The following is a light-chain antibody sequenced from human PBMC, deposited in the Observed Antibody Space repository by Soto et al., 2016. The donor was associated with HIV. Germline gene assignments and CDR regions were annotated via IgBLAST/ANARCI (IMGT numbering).Light chain of an antibody. CDR2: KAS. J-gene: IGKJ1*01. CDR3: QQGYSTTRT. V-gene: IGKV1-5*03. Sequence: DIQMTQSPSTLSASVGDRVTITCRASQSISSWLAWYQQKPGKAPKLLIYKASSLESGVPSRFSGSGSGTEFTLTISSLQPDDFATYYCQQGYSTTRTFGQGTKVEIK. CDR1: QSISSW.